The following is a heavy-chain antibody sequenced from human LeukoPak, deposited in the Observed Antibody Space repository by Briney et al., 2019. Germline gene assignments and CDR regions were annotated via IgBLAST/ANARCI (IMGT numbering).Heavy chain of an antibody. CDR1: GGSISSYY. V-gene: IGHV4-59*01. CDR3: ARDNTIFGVARYFDY. J-gene: IGHJ4*02. CDR2: IYYSGST. D-gene: IGHD3-3*01. Sequence: PETLSLTCTVSGGSISSYYWSWIRQPPGKGLEWIGYIYYSGSTNYNPSLKSRVTISVDTSKNQFSLKLSSVTAADTAVYYCARDNTIFGVARYFDYWGQGTLVTVSS.